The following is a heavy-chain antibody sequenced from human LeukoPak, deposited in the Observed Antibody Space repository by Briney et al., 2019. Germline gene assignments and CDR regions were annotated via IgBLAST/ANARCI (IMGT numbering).Heavy chain of an antibody. D-gene: IGHD3-3*01. V-gene: IGHV4-4*07. CDR1: GGSISSYY. Sequence: SETLSLTCTVSGGSISSYYWSWIRQPAGKGLEWIGRIYTSGSTNYNPSLKSRVTMSVDTSKNQFSLKLSSVTAADTAVYYCARVRFLEWNTYYYMDVWGKGTTVTVSS. CDR2: IYTSGST. J-gene: IGHJ6*03. CDR3: ARVRFLEWNTYYYMDV.